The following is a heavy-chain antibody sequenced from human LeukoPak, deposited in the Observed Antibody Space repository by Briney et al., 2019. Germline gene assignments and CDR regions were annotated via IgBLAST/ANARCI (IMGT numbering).Heavy chain of an antibody. J-gene: IGHJ4*02. Sequence: GGSLRLSCAASGFTFSSYGMHWVRQAPGKGLEWVAVISYDGSNKYYADSVKGRFTISRDNSKNTLYLQMNSLRAEDTAVYYCAKEGQWLPYFDYWGQGTLVTVSS. CDR1: GFTFSSYG. V-gene: IGHV3-30*18. D-gene: IGHD6-19*01. CDR2: ISYDGSNK. CDR3: AKEGQWLPYFDY.